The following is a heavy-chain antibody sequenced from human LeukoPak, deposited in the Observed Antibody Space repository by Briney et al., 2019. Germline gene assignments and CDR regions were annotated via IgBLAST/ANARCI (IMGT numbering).Heavy chain of an antibody. CDR3: ARAAAGHYFDY. Sequence: PSETLSLTCAVYGGSFSGYYWSWIRQPPGKGLEWIGEINHSGSTNYNPTLKSRVTISVDTSKNQFSLKLSSVIAADTAVYYCARAAAGHYFDYWGQGTLVTVSS. V-gene: IGHV4-34*01. CDR2: INHSGST. D-gene: IGHD6-13*01. J-gene: IGHJ4*02. CDR1: GGSFSGYY.